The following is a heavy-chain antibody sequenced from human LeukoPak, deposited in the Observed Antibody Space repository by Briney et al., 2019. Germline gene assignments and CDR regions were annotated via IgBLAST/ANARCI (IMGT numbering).Heavy chain of an antibody. J-gene: IGHJ4*02. CDR2: ISSSSSTI. Sequence: GGSLRLPCAASGFTFSSYSMNWVRQAPGKGLEWVSYISSSSSTIYYADSVKGRFTISRDNAKNSLYLQMNSLRAEDTAVYYCAATIIAAASDYWGQGTLVTVSS. V-gene: IGHV3-48*01. CDR3: AATIIAAASDY. D-gene: IGHD6-13*01. CDR1: GFTFSSYS.